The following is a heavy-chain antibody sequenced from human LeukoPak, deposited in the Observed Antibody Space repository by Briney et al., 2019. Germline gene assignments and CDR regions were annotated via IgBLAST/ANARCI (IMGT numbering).Heavy chain of an antibody. CDR1: GGSISSYY. V-gene: IGHV4-59*08. Sequence: SETLSLTCTVSGGSISSYYWSWIRQPPGKGLEWIGYIYYSGSTNYNPSLKSRVTISVDTSKNQFSLKLSSVTAADTAVYYCARQGVSGVVPAAGRYYYYYYYMDVWGKGTTVTISS. CDR2: IYYSGST. D-gene: IGHD2-2*01. CDR3: ARQGVSGVVPAAGRYYYYYYYMDV. J-gene: IGHJ6*03.